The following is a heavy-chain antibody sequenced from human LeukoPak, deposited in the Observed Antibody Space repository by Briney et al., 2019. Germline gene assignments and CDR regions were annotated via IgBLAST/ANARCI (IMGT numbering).Heavy chain of an antibody. CDR1: GFTVSSNY. J-gene: IGHJ3*02. V-gene: IGHV3-53*01. Sequence: GGSLRLSCAASGFTVSSNYMSWVRQAPGKGLEWVSVIYSGGSTYYADSVKGRFTISRDNSKNTLYLQMNSLRAEDTAVYYCARLSIAARPGAFDNWGQGTMVTVSS. D-gene: IGHD6-6*01. CDR3: ARLSIAARPGAFDN. CDR2: IYSGGST.